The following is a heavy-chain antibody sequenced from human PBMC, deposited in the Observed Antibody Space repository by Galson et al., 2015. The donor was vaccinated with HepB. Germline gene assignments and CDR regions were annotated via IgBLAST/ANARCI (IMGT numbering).Heavy chain of an antibody. CDR1: GGSISSSNW. CDR2: IYHSGST. V-gene: IGHV4-4*02. CDR3: ARKLGGGGSCHLDY. D-gene: IGHD2-15*01. J-gene: IGHJ4*02. Sequence: ETLSLTCAVSGGSISSSNWWSWVRRPPGKGLEWIGEIYHSGSTNYNPSLKSRVTISVDKSKNQFSLKLSSVTAADTAVYYCARKLGGGGSCHLDYWGQGTLVTVSS.